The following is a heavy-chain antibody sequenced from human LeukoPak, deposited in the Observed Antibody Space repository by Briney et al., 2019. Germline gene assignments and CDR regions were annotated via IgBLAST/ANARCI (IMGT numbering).Heavy chain of an antibody. CDR1: GDLISSGTYY. CDR2: FSNSGST. J-gene: IGHJ4*02. Sequence: SETLSLTCTVSGDLISSGTYYWTWIRQPAGEGLEWIGRFSNSGSTNYNPSLMSRVTISLDTSKNQFSLKLSSVTAADTAVYYCATALTERAHSSGDYWGQGTLVTVSS. CDR3: ATALTERAHSSGDY. V-gene: IGHV4-61*10. D-gene: IGHD6-19*01.